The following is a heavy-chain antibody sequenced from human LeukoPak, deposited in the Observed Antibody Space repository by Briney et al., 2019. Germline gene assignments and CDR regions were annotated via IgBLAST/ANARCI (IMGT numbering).Heavy chain of an antibody. J-gene: IGHJ5*01. Sequence: GVSLRLSCAASGFTFRNYGMHCVRQAPGKGRECVAFIRYNGHEKYYGDSVKGRFTISRDNSQNTLYLQMNSLRAEDTAVYFCAKARCSSSDCYLPDSWGQGTLVTVSS. D-gene: IGHD2-2*01. CDR3: AKARCSSSDCYLPDS. CDR2: IRYNGHEK. V-gene: IGHV3-30*02. CDR1: GFTFRNYG.